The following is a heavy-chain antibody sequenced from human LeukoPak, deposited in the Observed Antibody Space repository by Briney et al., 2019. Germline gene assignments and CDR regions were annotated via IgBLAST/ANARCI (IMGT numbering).Heavy chain of an antibody. CDR1: GLTVSSNC. CDR3: ARDETTVTTFDPYYYYYYMDV. J-gene: IGHJ6*03. CDR2: IKQDGTEK. Sequence: GGSLRLSCAASGLTVSSNCMSWVRQPPGKGLEWVANIKQDGTEKYYVDSVKGRFTISRDNAKNSLYLQMNSLRAEDTAVYYCARDETTVTTFDPYYYYYYMDVWGKGTTVTVSS. V-gene: IGHV3-7*01. D-gene: IGHD4-17*01.